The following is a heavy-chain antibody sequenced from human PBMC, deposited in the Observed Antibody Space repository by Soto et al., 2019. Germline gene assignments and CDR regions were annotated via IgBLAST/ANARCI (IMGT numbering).Heavy chain of an antibody. D-gene: IGHD3-16*02. CDR2: IWDDGSNK. Sequence: QVQLVESGGGVVQPGRSLRLSCAASGFIFSSYGMHWVRQAPGKGLEWVAFIWDDGSNKYYSVSVQGRFTISRDNSKNTLYLQMNSVRAEDTAVYCCARGDGYIWGCYRYTWFDPWGQGTLVTVPS. J-gene: IGHJ5*02. CDR1: GFIFSSYG. CDR3: ARGDGYIWGCYRYTWFDP. V-gene: IGHV3-33*01.